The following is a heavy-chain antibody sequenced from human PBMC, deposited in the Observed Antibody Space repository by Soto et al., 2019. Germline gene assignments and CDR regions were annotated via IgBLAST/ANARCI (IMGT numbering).Heavy chain of an antibody. J-gene: IGHJ4*02. CDR2: INPSGGST. CDR3: AREGGSVVGATPRPFDY. CDR1: GYTFTSYY. Sequence: ASAKVSCKASGYTFTSYYMHWVRQAPGQGLEWMGIINPSGGSTSYAQKFQGRVTMTRDTSTSTVYMELSSLRSEDTAVYYCAREGGSVVGATPRPFDYWGQGTLVTVSS. V-gene: IGHV1-46*01. D-gene: IGHD1-26*01.